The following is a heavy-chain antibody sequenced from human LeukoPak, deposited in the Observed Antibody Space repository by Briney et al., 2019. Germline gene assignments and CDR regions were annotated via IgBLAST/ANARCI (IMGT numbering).Heavy chain of an antibody. CDR2: ISSSGSTI. CDR1: GFTFSSYE. V-gene: IGHV3-48*03. CDR3: AELGITMIGGV. D-gene: IGHD3-10*02. J-gene: IGHJ6*04. Sequence: HPGGSLRLSCAASGFTFSSYEMNWVRQAPGKGLEWVSYISSSGSTIYYADSVKGRFTISRDNAKNSLYLQMNSLRAEDTAVYCCAELGITMIGGVWGKGTTVTIPS.